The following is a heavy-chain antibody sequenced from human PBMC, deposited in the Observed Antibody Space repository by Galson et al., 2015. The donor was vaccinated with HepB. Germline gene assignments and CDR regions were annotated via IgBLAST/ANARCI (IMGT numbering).Heavy chain of an antibody. Sequence: SLRLSCAASGFSFSSYSMNWVRQAPGEGLEWVSSISASSSYIYYADSVKGRFTISRDNAKKSLYLQMNSLRAEDTAVYYCARVGGYYYYMDVWGKGTTVTVSS. CDR3: ARVGGYYYYMDV. J-gene: IGHJ6*03. V-gene: IGHV3-21*01. CDR2: ISASSSYI. CDR1: GFSFSSYS.